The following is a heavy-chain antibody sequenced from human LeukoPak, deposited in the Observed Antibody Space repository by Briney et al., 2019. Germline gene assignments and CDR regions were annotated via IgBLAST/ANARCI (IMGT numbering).Heavy chain of an antibody. Sequence: GGSLRLSCAASGFTFSSYGMHWVRQAPGKGLEWVAFIRYDGSNKYYADSVKGRFTISRDNSKNTLYLQMNSLRAEDTAVYYCARGEITMIVVAPYYFDYWGQGTLVTVSS. D-gene: IGHD3-22*01. CDR1: GFTFSSYG. J-gene: IGHJ4*02. CDR3: ARGEITMIVVAPYYFDY. CDR2: IRYDGSNK. V-gene: IGHV3-30*02.